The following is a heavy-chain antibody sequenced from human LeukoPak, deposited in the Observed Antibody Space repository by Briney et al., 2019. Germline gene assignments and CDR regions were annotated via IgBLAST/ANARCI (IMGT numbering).Heavy chain of an antibody. CDR2: IIPIFGTA. CDR1: GGTFSSYA. J-gene: IGHJ4*02. D-gene: IGHD5-18*01. CDR3: ARGSPGYSYGYFDY. V-gene: IGHV1-69*13. Sequence: ASVKVSCKASGGTFSSYAISWVRQAPGQGLEWMGGIIPIFGTANYAQKFQGRVTITADESTSTAYMELSSLRSEDTAVYYCARGSPGYSYGYFDYWGQGTLVTVSS.